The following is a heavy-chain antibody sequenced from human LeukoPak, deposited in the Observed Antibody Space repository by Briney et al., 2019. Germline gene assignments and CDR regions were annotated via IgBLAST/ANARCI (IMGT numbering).Heavy chain of an antibody. V-gene: IGHV1-18*01. CDR1: GYSFTSYA. CDR3: ARDPLRSTWSTYYNALDV. CDR2: ISAYNGNT. D-gene: IGHD6-13*01. Sequence: ASVKVSCKASGYSFTSYAINWVRQAPGQGLEWMGWISAYNGNTDHAQKFQGRVTMTTDRSTSTAYMELRSLTSDETAVYYCARDPLRSTWSTYYNALDVWGQGTALTVSS. J-gene: IGHJ6*02.